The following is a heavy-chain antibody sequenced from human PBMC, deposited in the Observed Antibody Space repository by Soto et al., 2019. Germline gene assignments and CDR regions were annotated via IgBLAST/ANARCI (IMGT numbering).Heavy chain of an antibody. CDR2: ISSSSSYI. D-gene: IGHD3-22*01. Sequence: GGSLRLSCAASGFTFSSCAMGWVRQAPGKGLEWVSSISSSSSYIYYADSVKGRFTISRDNAKNSLYLQMNSLRAEDTAVYYCVKTYYYDSSGYHQYHFDYWGQGTLVTVSS. V-gene: IGHV3-21*01. J-gene: IGHJ4*02. CDR1: GFTFSSCA. CDR3: VKTYYYDSSGYHQYHFDY.